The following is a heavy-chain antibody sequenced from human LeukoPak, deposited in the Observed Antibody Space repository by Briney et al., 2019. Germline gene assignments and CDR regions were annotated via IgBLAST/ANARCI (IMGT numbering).Heavy chain of an antibody. CDR1: GYTFTGYY. CDR3: ARGGLSLYSFDY. D-gene: IGHD2-8*01. CDR2: INPNSGGT. J-gene: IGHJ4*02. Sequence: ASVTVSFKASGYTFTGYYMHWVRQAPGQGLEWMGWINPNSGGTNYAQKFQGRVTMTRDTSISTAYMELSRLRSDDTAVYYCARGGLSLYSFDYWGQGTLVTVSS. V-gene: IGHV1-2*02.